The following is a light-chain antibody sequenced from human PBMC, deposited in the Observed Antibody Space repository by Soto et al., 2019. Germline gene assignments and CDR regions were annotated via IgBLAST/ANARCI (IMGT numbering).Light chain of an antibody. CDR3: SSYTSSSPLV. CDR1: SSDVGGYNY. Sequence: QSVLTQPRSVSGSPGQSVTISCTGTSSDVGGYNYVSWYQQYSGKAPKVMIYDVSNRPSGVSNRFSGSKSGNTASLTISGLQAEDEADYYCSSYTSSSPLVFGTGTKVTVL. CDR2: DVS. J-gene: IGLJ1*01. V-gene: IGLV2-14*01.